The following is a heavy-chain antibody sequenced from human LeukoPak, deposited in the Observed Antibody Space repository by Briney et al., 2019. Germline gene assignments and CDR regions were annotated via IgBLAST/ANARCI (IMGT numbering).Heavy chain of an antibody. V-gene: IGHV1-69*05. D-gene: IGHD3-10*01. J-gene: IGHJ5*02. CDR3: ARGGKYYPLRWFDP. Sequence: SVKVSCKASGGTFSSYAISWVRQAPGQGLEWMGRTIPIFGTANYAQKLQGRVTMTTDTSTSTAYMELRSLRSDDTAVYYCARGGKYYPLRWFDPWGQGTLVTVSS. CDR1: GGTFSSYA. CDR2: TIPIFGTA.